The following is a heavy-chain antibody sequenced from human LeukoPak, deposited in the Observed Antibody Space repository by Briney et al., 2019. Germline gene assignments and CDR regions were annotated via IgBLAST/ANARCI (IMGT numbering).Heavy chain of an antibody. CDR3: AKDARRTSGWYFFDY. J-gene: IGHJ4*02. Sequence: GGSLRLSCAASGFAFSSQAMGWVRQAPGKGLEWVSVISDSGSITYYADSVKGRFTISRDNSRNTLFLQMNSLRAENTAVYYCAKDARRTSGWYFFDYWGQGTLVTVSS. V-gene: IGHV3-23*01. CDR1: GFAFSSQA. CDR2: ISDSGSIT. D-gene: IGHD6-19*01.